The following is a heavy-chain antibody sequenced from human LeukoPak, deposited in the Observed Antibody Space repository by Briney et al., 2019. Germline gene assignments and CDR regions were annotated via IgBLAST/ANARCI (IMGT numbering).Heavy chain of an antibody. V-gene: IGHV3-23*01. CDR2: ISGSGVST. CDR3: ARLDDDAFAFDY. J-gene: IGHJ4*02. D-gene: IGHD1-1*01. CDR1: GGKFSSHA. Sequence: GSLRLSCAAAGGKFSSHASSWVSQAPGKGLEWVSAISGSGVSTYKADSVKGRFTISRDNSKNTLYLQMNSLRAEDTAVYYCARLDDDAFAFDYWGQGTLVTVSS.